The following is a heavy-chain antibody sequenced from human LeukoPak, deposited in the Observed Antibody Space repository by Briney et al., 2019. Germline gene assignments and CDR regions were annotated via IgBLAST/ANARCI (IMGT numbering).Heavy chain of an antibody. V-gene: IGHV3-48*01. CDR2: ISSSSSTI. CDR1: GFTFSTYS. CDR3: ARDAIAAAGT. Sequence: GGSLRLSCAASGFTFSTYSMNWVRQAPGKGLEWVSYISSSSSTIYYADSVKGRFTISRDNAKNSLYLQMNSLRAEDTAVYYCARDAIAAAGTWGQGTLVTVSS. J-gene: IGHJ4*02. D-gene: IGHD6-13*01.